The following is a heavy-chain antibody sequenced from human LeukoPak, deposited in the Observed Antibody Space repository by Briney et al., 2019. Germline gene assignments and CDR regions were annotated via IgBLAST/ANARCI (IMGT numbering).Heavy chain of an antibody. CDR1: GFTFSSYS. Sequence: PGGSLRLSCAASGFTFSSYSMNWVRQAPGKGLEWVSSISGSSSYIYYADSVKGRFTISRDNAKNSLYLQMNSLRAEDTAVYYCARAYGSGSYSGYWGQGTLVTVSS. CDR3: ARAYGSGSYSGY. J-gene: IGHJ4*02. D-gene: IGHD3-10*01. CDR2: ISGSSSYI. V-gene: IGHV3-21*01.